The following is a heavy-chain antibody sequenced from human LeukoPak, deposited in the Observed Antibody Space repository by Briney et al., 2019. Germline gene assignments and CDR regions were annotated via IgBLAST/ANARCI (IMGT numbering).Heavy chain of an antibody. J-gene: IGHJ5*02. Sequence: PGASVEVSCKASGYTFTSYGISWVRQAPGQGLEWMGWISAYNGNTNYAQNLQGRVTMTTDTSTSTAYMELRSLRSDDTAVYYCARGRSSSWSRYNWFDPWGQGTLVTVSS. CDR3: ARGRSSSWSRYNWFDP. CDR1: GYTFTSYG. D-gene: IGHD6-13*01. V-gene: IGHV1-18*01. CDR2: ISAYNGNT.